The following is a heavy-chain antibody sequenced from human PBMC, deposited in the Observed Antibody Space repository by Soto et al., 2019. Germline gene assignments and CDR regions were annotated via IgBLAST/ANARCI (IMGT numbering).Heavy chain of an antibody. Sequence: ASVKVSCKASGYTFTSYGISWVRQAPGQGLEWMGRISAYNGNTNYAQKLQGRVTMTTDTSTSTAYMELRSLRSDDTAVYYCARDGEDIVLVPAAVFGWFDPWGQGTLVTVSS. D-gene: IGHD2-2*01. CDR1: GYTFTSYG. V-gene: IGHV1-18*01. J-gene: IGHJ5*02. CDR2: ISAYNGNT. CDR3: ARDGEDIVLVPAAVFGWFDP.